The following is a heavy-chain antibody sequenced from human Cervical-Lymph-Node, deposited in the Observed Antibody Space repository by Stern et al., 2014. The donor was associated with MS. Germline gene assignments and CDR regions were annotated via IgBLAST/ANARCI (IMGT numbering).Heavy chain of an antibody. V-gene: IGHV1-58*01. CDR1: GITFSHSA. D-gene: IGHD5-18*01. J-gene: IGHJ5*02. Sequence: QLVQSGPEVKKPGTSVKVSCKASGITFSHSAVQWLRQARGQRPEWIRWVAGFKGDTNYAQSFQERVTITRDMSTSTVYMELRSLRFEDTAIYYCASERYTYYDDQRPPGGFGPWGQGTLVTVSS. CDR3: ASERYTYYDDQRPPGGFGP. CDR2: VAGFKGDT.